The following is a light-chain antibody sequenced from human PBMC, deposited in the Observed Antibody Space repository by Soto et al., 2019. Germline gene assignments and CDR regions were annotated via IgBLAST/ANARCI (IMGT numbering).Light chain of an antibody. Sequence: EIVLTQSPATLSLSPGERATLSCRASQSVGTYLAWYQHNPGQAPRLLIYDASNRAPGIPARFSGSGSGTDFTLTISSPEPEDFAVYYCHQRYNWPKTFGQGTKLEIK. V-gene: IGKV3-11*01. CDR2: DAS. CDR1: QSVGTY. J-gene: IGKJ2*01. CDR3: HQRYNWPKT.